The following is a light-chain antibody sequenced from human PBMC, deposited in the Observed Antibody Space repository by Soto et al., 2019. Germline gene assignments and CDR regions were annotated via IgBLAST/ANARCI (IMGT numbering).Light chain of an antibody. CDR2: KAS. CDR1: QTISSW. V-gene: IGKV1-5*03. Sequence: DIQMTQSPSTLSGSVGDRVTITCRASQTISSWLAWYQQKPGKAPKLLIYKASTLTSGVPSRFSGSGSGTEFTLTISSLQPYYFETYYSQHYNSYSEAFGQGPKVELK. CDR3: QHYNSYSEA. J-gene: IGKJ1*01.